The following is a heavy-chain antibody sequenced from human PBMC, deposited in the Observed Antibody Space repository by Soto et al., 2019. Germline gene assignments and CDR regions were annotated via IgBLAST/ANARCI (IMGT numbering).Heavy chain of an antibody. CDR1: GYTFTSYY. CDR3: AADSVAGPYYFDY. V-gene: IGHV1-46*01. CDR2: INPSGGST. D-gene: IGHD6-19*01. Sequence: ASVKVSCKASGYTFTSYYMHWVRQAPGQGLEWMGIINPSGGSTSYAQKFQGRATMTRDTSTSTVYMELSSLRSEDTAVYYCAADSVAGPYYFDYWGQGTLVTVSS. J-gene: IGHJ4*02.